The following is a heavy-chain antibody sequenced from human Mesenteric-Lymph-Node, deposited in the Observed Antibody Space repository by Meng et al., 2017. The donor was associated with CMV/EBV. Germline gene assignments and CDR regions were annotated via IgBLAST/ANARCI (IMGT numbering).Heavy chain of an antibody. CDR3: ARVFYDSSGYNFDY. Sequence: GGSLRLSCAASGFTFSFYWMHWVRQGPGKGLVWVSRIDSDGSSTSYADSVKSRFTISRDNAKNSLYLQMNSLRAEDTALYYCARVFYDSSGYNFDYWGQGTLVTVSS. CDR2: IDSDGSST. J-gene: IGHJ4*02. D-gene: IGHD3-22*01. CDR1: GFTFSFYW. V-gene: IGHV3-74*01.